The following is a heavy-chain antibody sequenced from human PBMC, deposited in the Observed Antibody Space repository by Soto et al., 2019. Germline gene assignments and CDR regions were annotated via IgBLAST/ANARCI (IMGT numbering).Heavy chain of an antibody. CDR2: ISGSGGTT. Sequence: EVQLLESGGGLVQPGGSLRLSCAASGFTFSSYAMSWVRQAPGKGLEWVSVISGSGGTTYYVDSVKGRFTISRDNSQSTLYLQMNSLRAEGTAVYFCAKAVSGWSRVYFDSWGQGTLVTVSA. D-gene: IGHD6-19*01. CDR3: AKAVSGWSRVYFDS. CDR1: GFTFSSYA. J-gene: IGHJ4*02. V-gene: IGHV3-23*01.